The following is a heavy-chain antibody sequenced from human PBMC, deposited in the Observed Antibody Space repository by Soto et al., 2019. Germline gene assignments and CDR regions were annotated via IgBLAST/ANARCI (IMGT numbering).Heavy chain of an antibody. CDR3: AKVFVFTIREGFDY. D-gene: IGHD3-3*01. CDR2: ITGSGDST. J-gene: IGHJ4*02. V-gene: IGHV3-23*01. Sequence: GSLRLSWAASGFTFSSYAISWVRQAPGKGLEWVSAITGSGDSTYYADSVKRRFTVSRDNSKNTLYLQMNSLRAEDTAVYYCAKVFVFTIREGFDYWGLGTLVTGSS. CDR1: GFTFSSYA.